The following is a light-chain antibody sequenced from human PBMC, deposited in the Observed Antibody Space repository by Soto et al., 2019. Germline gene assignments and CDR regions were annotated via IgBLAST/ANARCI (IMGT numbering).Light chain of an antibody. CDR2: GAS. CDR3: QQFGSSPWT. CDR1: QSVSSNY. Sequence: EIVLTQSPGTLSLSPGERATLSCRASQSVSSNYLACYQQKPGQAPRLVIYGASNRATGITDRFSGSGSGTDFTLTISRLEPEDFAVFYCQQFGSSPWTFGQGNKVAIK. J-gene: IGKJ1*01. V-gene: IGKV3-20*01.